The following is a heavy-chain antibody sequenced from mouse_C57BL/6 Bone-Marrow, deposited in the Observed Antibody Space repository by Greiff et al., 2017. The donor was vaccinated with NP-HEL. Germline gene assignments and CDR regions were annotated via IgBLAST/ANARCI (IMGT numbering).Heavy chain of an antibody. Sequence: EVQGVESGGGLVKPGGSLKLSCAASGFTFSDYGMHWVRQAPEKGLEWVAYISSGSSTIYYADTVKGRFTISRDNAKNTRFLQMTSLRSEDTAMYYCAKGYYGYFDVWGTGTTVTVSS. CDR1: GFTFSDYG. CDR3: AKGYYGYFDV. CDR2: ISSGSSTI. J-gene: IGHJ1*03. D-gene: IGHD2-2*01. V-gene: IGHV5-17*01.